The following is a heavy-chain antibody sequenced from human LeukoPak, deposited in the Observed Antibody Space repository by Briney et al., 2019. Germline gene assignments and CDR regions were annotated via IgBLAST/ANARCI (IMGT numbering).Heavy chain of an antibody. Sequence: PGGSLRLSCAASGFTFSSYEMNWVRQAPGKGLEWVSYISSSGSTIYYADSVKGRFTISRDNAKNSLYLQMNGLRAEDTAVYYCARDALNYYDSSGYYYVDYFDYWGQGTLVTVSS. V-gene: IGHV3-48*03. J-gene: IGHJ4*02. D-gene: IGHD3-22*01. CDR2: ISSSGSTI. CDR1: GFTFSSYE. CDR3: ARDALNYYDSSGYYYVDYFDY.